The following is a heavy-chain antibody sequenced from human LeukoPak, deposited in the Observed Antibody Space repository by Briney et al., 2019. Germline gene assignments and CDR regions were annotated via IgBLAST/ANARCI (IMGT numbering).Heavy chain of an antibody. D-gene: IGHD2-15*01. V-gene: IGHV4-59*01. J-gene: IGHJ4*02. Sequence: SETLSLTCTGSGGSISSYYWSWIRQPPGKGLEWIGYIYYSGSTNYNPSLKSRVTISVDTSKNQFSLKLSSVTAADTAVYYCARGPPYLLFDYWGQGTLVTVSS. CDR3: ARGPPYLLFDY. CDR2: IYYSGST. CDR1: GGSISSYY.